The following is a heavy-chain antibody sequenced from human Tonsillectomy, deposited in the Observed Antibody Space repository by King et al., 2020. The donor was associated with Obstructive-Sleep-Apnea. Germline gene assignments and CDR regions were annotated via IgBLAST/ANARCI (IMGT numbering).Heavy chain of an antibody. CDR3: ARGGWYDWRDRNWFDP. CDR2: ISSSSETM. V-gene: IGHV3-48*04. J-gene: IGHJ5*02. CDR1: GFTFSSYN. Sequence: VQLVESGGGLVQPGGALRLSCAASGFTFSSYNMNWVRQAPGKGLEWGAYISSSSETMYYADPVKGRCTISRENAKNSLYRQMSNLRAEETGVYYCARGGWYDWRDRNWFDPWGQGTLVTVSS. D-gene: IGHD1-1*01.